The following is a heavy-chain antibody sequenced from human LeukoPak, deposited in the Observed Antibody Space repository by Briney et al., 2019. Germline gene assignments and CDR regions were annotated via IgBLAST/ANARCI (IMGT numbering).Heavy chain of an antibody. CDR1: GFTFSGSA. D-gene: IGHD3-10*01. CDR2: IKSKGDGETT. V-gene: IGHV3-15*01. J-gene: IGHJ4*02. Sequence: GGSLKLSCAASGFTFSGSAVHWVRQASGKGLEWVGRIKSKGDGETTDYAAPVKGRFTMSRDDAKATLYLQINSLITEDTAVYYCTTDLGITMIRGVIVYWGQGTLVTVSS. CDR3: TTDLGITMIRGVIVY.